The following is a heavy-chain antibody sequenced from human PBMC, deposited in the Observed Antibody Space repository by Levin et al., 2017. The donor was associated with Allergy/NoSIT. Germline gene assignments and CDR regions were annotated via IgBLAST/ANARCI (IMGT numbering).Heavy chain of an antibody. J-gene: IGHJ4*02. V-gene: IGHV4-38-2*02. CDR3: GRDLRFSYGYFDY. CDR2: IYESGSS. D-gene: IGHD5-18*01. CDR1: GCSISRGYF. Sequence: SETLSLTCTVSGCSISRGYFWGCLRQSPGKGLGWIGSIYESGSSYYNPSLKSRVIISRDTSKNQFSLKLSSVIADDTALYYCGRDLRFSYGYFDYWGQGILVTVSS.